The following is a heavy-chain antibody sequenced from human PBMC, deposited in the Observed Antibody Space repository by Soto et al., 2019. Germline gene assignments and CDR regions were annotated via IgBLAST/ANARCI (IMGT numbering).Heavy chain of an antibody. CDR2: TYYRSKWYN. D-gene: IGHD2-21*01. CDR1: GDSVSSNSAA. Sequence: SQTLSLTCAISGDSVSSNSAAWNWIRQSPSRGLEWLGRTYYRSKWYNDYAVSVKSRITINPDTSKNQFSLQLNSVTPEDTAVYYCARDDRGDELALGAFDIWGQGTIVTVSS. CDR3: ARDDRGDELALGAFDI. V-gene: IGHV6-1*01. J-gene: IGHJ3*02.